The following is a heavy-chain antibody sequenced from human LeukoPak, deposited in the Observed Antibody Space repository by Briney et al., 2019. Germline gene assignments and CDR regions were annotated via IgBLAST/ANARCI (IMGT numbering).Heavy chain of an antibody. CDR2: INPSGGST. D-gene: IGHD3-10*01. CDR1: GYSFTSYY. J-gene: IGHJ3*02. V-gene: IGHV1-46*01. CDR3: ARALFPHSGQDAFDI. Sequence: GASVKVSCKASGYSFTSYYMHWVRQAPGQGLEWMGIINPSGGSTSYAQKFQGRVTMTRDMSTSTVYMELSSLRSEDTAVYYCARALFPHSGQDAFDIWGQGTMVTVSS.